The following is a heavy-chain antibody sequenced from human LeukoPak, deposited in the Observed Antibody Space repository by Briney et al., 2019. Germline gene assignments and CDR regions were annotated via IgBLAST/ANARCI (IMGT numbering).Heavy chain of an antibody. CDR3: ARGIVVPAANYDFWSGYYATPFDY. CDR1: GGSFSGYY. CDR2: INHSGIT. Sequence: SETLSLTCAVYGGSFSGYYWSWIRQPPGKGLEWIGEINHSGITNYNPSLKSRVTISVDTSKNQFSLKLSSVTAADTAVYYCARGIVVPAANYDFWSGYYATPFDYWGQGTLVTVSS. V-gene: IGHV4-34*01. J-gene: IGHJ4*02. D-gene: IGHD3-3*01.